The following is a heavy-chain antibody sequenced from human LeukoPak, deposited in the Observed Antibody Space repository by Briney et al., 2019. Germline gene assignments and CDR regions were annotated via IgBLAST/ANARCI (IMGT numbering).Heavy chain of an antibody. D-gene: IGHD1-26*01. CDR1: GGSISSSSYY. J-gene: IGHJ4*02. V-gene: IGHV4-39*01. CDR3: ARLRIVGATTIDY. Sequence: SETLSLTCTVSGGSISSSSYYWGWIRQPPGKGLGWIGSIYYSGSTYYNPSLKSRVTISVDTSKNQFSLKLSSVTAADTAVYYCARLRIVGATTIDYWGQGTLVTVSS. CDR2: IYYSGST.